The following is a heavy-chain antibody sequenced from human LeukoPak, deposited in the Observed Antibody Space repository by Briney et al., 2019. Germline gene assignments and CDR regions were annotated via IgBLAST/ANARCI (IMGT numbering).Heavy chain of an antibody. CDR2: ISTNGGST. Sequence: GGSLRLSCAASGFTFSSYAMSWVRQAPGKGQEWVSGISTNGGSTSYADSVKGRFTISRDNPRNTLYMEMNSLRAEDTAVYYCSVMHRYYDGSGYWVQWGQGTPVTVSS. J-gene: IGHJ4*02. D-gene: IGHD3-22*01. CDR3: SVMHRYYDGSGYWVQ. CDR1: GFTFSSYA. V-gene: IGHV3-23*01.